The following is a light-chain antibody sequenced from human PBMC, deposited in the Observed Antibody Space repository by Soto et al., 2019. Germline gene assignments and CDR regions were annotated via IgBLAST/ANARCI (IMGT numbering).Light chain of an antibody. J-gene: IGKJ1*01. Sequence: DIQMTQSPSSLSASVGDRVTITCRASQSISSYLNWYQQKPGKAPKLLIYKASTLKSGVPSRFSGSGSGTEFTLTISRLEPEDFAVYYCQQYGSSPHTFGQGTKVDIK. CDR3: QQYGSSPHT. V-gene: IGKV1-39*01. CDR1: QSISSY. CDR2: KAS.